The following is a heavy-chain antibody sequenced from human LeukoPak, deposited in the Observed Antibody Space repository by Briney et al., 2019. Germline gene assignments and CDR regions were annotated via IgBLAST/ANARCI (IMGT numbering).Heavy chain of an antibody. D-gene: IGHD1-14*01. J-gene: IGHJ4*02. CDR1: GVSISSDY. CDR2: MYYRGSS. CDR3: ASTGPGGY. Sequence: SETPSLTCSVSGVSISSDYWSWIRQPPGKGLEWIGYMYYRGSSNYNPSLKSRVSISLDTSRNQFSLNLNSVTAADSAIYYCASTGPGGYWGQGILVTVSS. V-gene: IGHV4-59*01.